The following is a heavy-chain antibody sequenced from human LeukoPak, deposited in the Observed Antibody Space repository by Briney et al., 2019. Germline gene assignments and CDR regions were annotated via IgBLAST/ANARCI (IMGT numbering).Heavy chain of an antibody. CDR2: IYHSGST. D-gene: IGHD3-22*01. V-gene: IGHV4-30-2*01. CDR3: ARANDYYDSSGYYGYAFDI. J-gene: IGHJ3*02. Sequence: SETLSLTCAVSGGSISNGGYSWSWIRQPPGKGLEWIGNIYHSGSTYYNSSLKSRVTVSVDRSKNQFSLKLTSVTAADTAVYYCARANDYYDSSGYYGYAFDIWGQGTMVTVSS. CDR1: GGSISNGGYS.